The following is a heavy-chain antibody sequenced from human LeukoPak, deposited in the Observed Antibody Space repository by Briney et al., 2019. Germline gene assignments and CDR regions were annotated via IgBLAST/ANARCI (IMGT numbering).Heavy chain of an antibody. D-gene: IGHD6-19*01. Sequence: PSETLSLTCAVYGGSFSGHYWSWIRQPPGKGLEWIGEINHSGSTNYNPSLKSRVTISVDTSKNQFSLKLSSVTAADTAVYYCARVGDWLGYSSGWAQENFDYWGQGTLVTVSS. J-gene: IGHJ4*02. CDR1: GGSFSGHY. V-gene: IGHV4-34*01. CDR2: INHSGST. CDR3: ARVGDWLGYSSGWAQENFDY.